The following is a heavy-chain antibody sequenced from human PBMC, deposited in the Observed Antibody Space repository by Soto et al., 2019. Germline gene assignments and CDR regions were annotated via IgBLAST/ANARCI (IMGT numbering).Heavy chain of an antibody. J-gene: IGHJ2*01. CDR3: ARRTGGWYFDL. CDR1: GFTFSIYA. Sequence: EVQLLESGGGLVQPGGSLRLSCAASGFTFSIYAMNWVRQAPGKGLEWVSVISGSGGSTYYADSVKGRFTISRDNSKTTLYLQMNSLRAEDTGVYYCARRTGGWYFDLWGRGTLVTVSS. V-gene: IGHV3-23*01. D-gene: IGHD3-16*01. CDR2: ISGSGGST.